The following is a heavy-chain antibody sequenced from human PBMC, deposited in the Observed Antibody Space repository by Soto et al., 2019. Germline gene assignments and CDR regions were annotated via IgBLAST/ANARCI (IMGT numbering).Heavy chain of an antibody. Sequence: GGSLRLSCAASGFTFDDYTMHWVRQAPGKGLEWVSLISRDGGSTYYADSVKGRFTISRDNSKNSLYLQMNSLRTEDTALYYCAKAGYCSGGSCYDFDYWGQGTLVTVSS. CDR3: AKAGYCSGGSCYDFDY. J-gene: IGHJ4*02. CDR1: GFTFDDYT. CDR2: ISRDGGST. D-gene: IGHD2-15*01. V-gene: IGHV3-43*01.